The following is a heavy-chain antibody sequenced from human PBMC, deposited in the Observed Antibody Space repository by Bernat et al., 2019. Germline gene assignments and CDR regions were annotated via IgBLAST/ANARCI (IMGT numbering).Heavy chain of an antibody. V-gene: IGHV3-33*01. J-gene: IGHJ5*02. CDR2: IWYDGSNK. CDR3: ARAAYQLRDRLSWFDP. CDR1: GFTFSSYG. D-gene: IGHD2-2*01. Sequence: LVESGGGVVQPGRSLRLSCAASGFTFSSYGMHWVRQAPGKGLEWVAVIWYDGSNKYYADSVKGRFTISRDNSKNTLYLQMNSLRAEDTAVYYCARAAYQLRDRLSWFDPWGQGTLVTVSS.